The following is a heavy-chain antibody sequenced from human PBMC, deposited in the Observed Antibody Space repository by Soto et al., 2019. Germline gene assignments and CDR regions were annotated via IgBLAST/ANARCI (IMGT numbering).Heavy chain of an antibody. Sequence: EVQLVESGGGLVKPGGSLRLSCAASGFTFSLYSMIWVRQTPGKGLEWVSSISSSSAYIYSTDSLKGRFTISRDNAKNSLYLQMNSLRAEDTAVYYCVRARATDSRPDSWGQGTLVTVSS. CDR2: ISSSSAYI. D-gene: IGHD3-22*01. J-gene: IGHJ5*01. CDR1: GFTFSLYS. CDR3: VRARATDSRPDS. V-gene: IGHV3-21*01.